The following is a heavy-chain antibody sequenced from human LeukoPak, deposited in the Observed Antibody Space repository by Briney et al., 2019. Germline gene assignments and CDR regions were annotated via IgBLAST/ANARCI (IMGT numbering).Heavy chain of an antibody. CDR1: GFAFSNAW. CDR2: IKSKTDGGTT. CDR3: TTEGSSGYLAYYFDY. D-gene: IGHD3-22*01. J-gene: IGHJ4*02. Sequence: GGSLRLSCAASGFAFSNAWMSWVRQAPGKGLEWVGRIKSKTDGGTTDYAAPVKGRFTISRDDSKNTLYLQMNSLKTEDTAVYYCTTEGSSGYLAYYFDYWGQGTLVTVSS. V-gene: IGHV3-15*01.